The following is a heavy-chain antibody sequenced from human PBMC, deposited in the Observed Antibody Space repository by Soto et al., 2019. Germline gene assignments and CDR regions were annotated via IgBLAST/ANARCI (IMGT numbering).Heavy chain of an antibody. CDR2: IYYSGST. J-gene: IGHJ6*02. D-gene: IGHD3-3*01. CDR1: GGSISSYY. Sequence: EPLSLTCTVSGGSISSYYWSWIRQPPGKGLEWIGYIYYSGSTNYNPSLKSRVTISVDTSKNQFSLKLSSVTAADTAVYYCARNDFWSGYYMGYYGMDVWGQGTTVTVSS. V-gene: IGHV4-59*01. CDR3: ARNDFWSGYYMGYYGMDV.